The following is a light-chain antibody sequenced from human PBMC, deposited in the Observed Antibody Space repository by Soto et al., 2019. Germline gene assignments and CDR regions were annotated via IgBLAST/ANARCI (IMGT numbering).Light chain of an antibody. CDR3: CLYVGATTYV. Sequence: QSALTQPPSASGSPGQSVTFSCTGTSSDIGDYNYVSWYQQHPGKAPKLMIYEVTKRPSGVPDRFSGSKSGNTASLTISGLQTDDEADYYCCLYVGATTYVFGTGTKLTVL. CDR2: EVT. J-gene: IGLJ1*01. V-gene: IGLV2-8*01. CDR1: SSDIGDYNY.